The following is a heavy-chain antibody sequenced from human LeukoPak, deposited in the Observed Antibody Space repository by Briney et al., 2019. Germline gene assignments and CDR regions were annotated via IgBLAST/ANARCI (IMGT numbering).Heavy chain of an antibody. CDR3: TSRTYYYGMDV. D-gene: IGHD2-2*01. Sequence: SETLSLTCAVYGVSFSGYYWSWIRQPPGKGLEWIGEINHSGSTNYNPSLKSRVTISVDTSKNQFSLKLSSVTAADTAVYYCTSRTYYYGMDVWGQGTTVTVSS. CDR2: INHSGST. CDR1: GVSFSGYY. J-gene: IGHJ6*02. V-gene: IGHV4-34*01.